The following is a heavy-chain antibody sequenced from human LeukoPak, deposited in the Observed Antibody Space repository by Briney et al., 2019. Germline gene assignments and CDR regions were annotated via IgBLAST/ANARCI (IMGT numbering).Heavy chain of an antibody. CDR1: GFTFSSYA. V-gene: IGHV3-23*01. CDR2: ISGSGGST. CDR3: ARATRGYAVDY. D-gene: IGHD6-25*01. Sequence: GGSLRLSCAASGFTFSSYAMSWVRQAPGKGLEWVSAISGSGGSTYYADSVKGRFTISRDNAKNSLYLQMNSLRAEDTAVYYCARATRGYAVDYWGQGTLVTVSS. J-gene: IGHJ4*02.